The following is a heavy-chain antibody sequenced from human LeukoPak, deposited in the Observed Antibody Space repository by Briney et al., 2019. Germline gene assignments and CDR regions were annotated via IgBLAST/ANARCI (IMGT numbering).Heavy chain of an antibody. CDR2: MNPNSGNT. CDR1: GYTFINYD. D-gene: IGHD1-1*01. V-gene: IGHV1-8*01. J-gene: IGHJ4*02. Sequence: ASVTVSFKASGYTFINYDINWVRQATGQGLEWMGWMNPNSGNTGYAQKFQGRVTMTRNTSISTAYMELSSLRSEDTAVYYCATGEELEPHDYWGQGTLVTVSS. CDR3: ATGEELEPHDY.